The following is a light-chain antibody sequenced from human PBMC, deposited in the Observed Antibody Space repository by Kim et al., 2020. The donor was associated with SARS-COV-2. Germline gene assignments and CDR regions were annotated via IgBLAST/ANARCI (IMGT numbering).Light chain of an antibody. CDR2: TAS. CDR3: QVLSEYPPWYT. Sequence: DIQLTQSPSFLSASVGDRVTVTCRASQGITNYVAWYQQKPGKAPNLLIYTASTLQDGVPSRFSGSGSGTEFTLTISSLQPEDFATYYCQVLSEYPPWYTFGQGTKLEI. CDR1: QGITNY. J-gene: IGKJ2*01. V-gene: IGKV1-9*01.